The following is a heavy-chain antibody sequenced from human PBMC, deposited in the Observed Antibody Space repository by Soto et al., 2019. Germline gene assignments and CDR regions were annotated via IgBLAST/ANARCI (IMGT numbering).Heavy chain of an antibody. CDR2: IYYSGST. V-gene: IGHV4-59*01. D-gene: IGHD4-4*01. CDR3: AREGATVTSQDDWFDP. Sequence: EFLSPTFTVSGGSISSYYWSWIRPPPGKGLEGIGYIYYSGSTNYNPTLKSRVTISVDTSKNQSSLNLRSVTAADTAVYYWAREGATVTSQDDWFDPWGQGTMVTVSS. CDR1: GGSISSYY. J-gene: IGHJ5*02.